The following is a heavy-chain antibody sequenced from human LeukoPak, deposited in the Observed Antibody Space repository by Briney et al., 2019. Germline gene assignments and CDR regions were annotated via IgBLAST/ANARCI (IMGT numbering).Heavy chain of an antibody. CDR1: GGSFSGYY. J-gene: IGHJ3*02. D-gene: IGHD5-24*01. CDR3: ARARPGGWLQLPEAFDI. V-gene: IGHV4-34*01. CDR2: INHSGST. Sequence: PSETLSLTCAIYGGSFSGYYWSWIRQPPGKGLEWIGEINHSGSTNYNPSLKSQVTISVDTSKNQFSLKLSSVTAADTAVYYCARARPGGWLQLPEAFDIWGQGTMVTVSS.